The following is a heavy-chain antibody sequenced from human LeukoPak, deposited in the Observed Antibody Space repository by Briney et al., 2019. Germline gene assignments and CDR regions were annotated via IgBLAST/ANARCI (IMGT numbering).Heavy chain of an antibody. CDR2: ISYDGSNK. CDR3: AKGYSYATDDAFDI. V-gene: IGHV3-30*04. Sequence: PGGTLRLSCAASGFTFSSYAMQWVRQAPGKGLEEGAVISYDGSNKYYADSVKGRFTISRDNSKNTLYLQMNSLRPEDTAVYYCAKGYSYATDDAFDIWGQGTMVTVSS. D-gene: IGHD5-18*01. J-gene: IGHJ3*02. CDR1: GFTFSSYA.